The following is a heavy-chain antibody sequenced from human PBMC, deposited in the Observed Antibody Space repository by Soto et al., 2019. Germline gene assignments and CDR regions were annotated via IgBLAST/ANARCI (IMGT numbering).Heavy chain of an antibody. J-gene: IGHJ4*02. V-gene: IGHV4-31*03. Sequence: QVQLQESGPGLVKPSQTLSLTCTVSGGSISSGGYYWSWIRQHPGKGLEWIGYIYYSGSTYYNPSLKSRVTISVDTSKNRFSLKLSSVTAADTAVYYCARVYCSGGSCNNPSFDYWGQGTLVTVSS. D-gene: IGHD2-15*01. CDR3: ARVYCSGGSCNNPSFDY. CDR1: GGSISSGGYY. CDR2: IYYSGST.